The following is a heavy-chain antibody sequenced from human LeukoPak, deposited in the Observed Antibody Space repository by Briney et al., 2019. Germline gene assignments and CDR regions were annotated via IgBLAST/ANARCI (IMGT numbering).Heavy chain of an antibody. D-gene: IGHD6-13*01. V-gene: IGHV4-39*07. CDR3: ARDNPGIAAASGMDV. CDR1: GGSISTSNYY. J-gene: IGHJ6*02. Sequence: SETLSLTCTVSGGSISTSNYYWGWVRQPPGKGLEWIGSIYYTGNTYYNPSLKSRVTISVDTSKNQFSLKLSSVTAADTAVYYCARDNPGIAAASGMDVWGQGTTVTVSS. CDR2: IYYTGNT.